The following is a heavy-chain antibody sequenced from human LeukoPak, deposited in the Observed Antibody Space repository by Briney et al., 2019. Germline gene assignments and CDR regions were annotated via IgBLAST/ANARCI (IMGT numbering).Heavy chain of an antibody. CDR1: GGSISSSNW. V-gene: IGHV4-4*02. J-gene: IGHJ4*02. CDR2: IYHSGST. D-gene: IGHD5-18*01. Sequence: PSETLSLTCAVSGGSISSSNWWSWVRQPPGKGLEWIGEIYHSGSTNYNPSLKSRVTISVDTSKNQFSLKLSSVTAADTAVYYCARLLSQDSYDLDYWGQGTLVTVSS. CDR3: ARLLSQDSYDLDY.